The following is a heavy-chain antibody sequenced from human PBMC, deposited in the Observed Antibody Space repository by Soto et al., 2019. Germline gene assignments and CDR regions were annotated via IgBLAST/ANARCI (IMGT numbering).Heavy chain of an antibody. J-gene: IGHJ4*02. D-gene: IGHD1-26*01. CDR2: TFYTGST. V-gene: IGHV4-59*08. Sequence: PSETLSLTCAVSGGSISSYYWSWIRQPPGKGLEWVGYTFYTGSTTYNPSLKSRVTISVDTSKNQFSLKLSSVTAADTAVYYCARARMGATTDYWGQGTLVTVSS. CDR3: ARARMGATTDY. CDR1: GGSISSYY.